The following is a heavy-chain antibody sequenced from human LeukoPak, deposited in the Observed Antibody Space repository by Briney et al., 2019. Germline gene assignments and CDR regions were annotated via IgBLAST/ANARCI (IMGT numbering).Heavy chain of an antibody. CDR2: IYYSGST. D-gene: IGHD6-19*01. J-gene: IGHJ4*02. Sequence: SETLSLTCTVSGGSISSYYWNWIRQPPGKGLEWIGFIYYSGSTNYNPSLKSRVTISVDTSKNQFSLKLSSVTAADTAVYYCAGLLPSYSSGWSSFDYWGQGTLVTVSP. V-gene: IGHV4-59*01. CDR1: GGSISSYY. CDR3: AGLLPSYSSGWSSFDY.